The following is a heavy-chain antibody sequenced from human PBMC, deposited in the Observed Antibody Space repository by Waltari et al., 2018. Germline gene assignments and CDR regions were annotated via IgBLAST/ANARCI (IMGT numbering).Heavy chain of an antibody. CDR3: ASPRGVSYDFDY. CDR2: FDPEDGET. V-gene: IGHV1-24*01. D-gene: IGHD1-26*01. CDR1: GYTLTALS. J-gene: IGHJ4*02. Sequence: QVQLVQSGAEVKKPGSSVTVSCKVSGYTLTALSMHWVRQAPGKGLEWMGGFDPEDGETIYEQKFQGRVTMTEDTSTDTAYMELSSLRSEDTAVYYCASPRGVSYDFDYWGQGTLVTVSS.